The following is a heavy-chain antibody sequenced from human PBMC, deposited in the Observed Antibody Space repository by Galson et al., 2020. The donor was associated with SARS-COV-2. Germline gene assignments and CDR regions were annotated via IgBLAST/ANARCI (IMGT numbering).Heavy chain of an antibody. Sequence: GESLKISCAASGFTFSSYGMHWVRQAPGKGLEWVAVISYDGSNKYYADSVKGRFTISRDNSKNTLYLQMNSLRAEDTAVYYCARDRQYYDILSGYYIVSYYCYYYGMDVWGQGTTVTVSS. J-gene: IGHJ6*02. CDR3: ARDRQYYDILSGYYIVSYYCYYYGMDV. V-gene: IGHV3-30*03. CDR2: ISYDGSNK. D-gene: IGHD3-9*01. CDR1: GFTFSSYG.